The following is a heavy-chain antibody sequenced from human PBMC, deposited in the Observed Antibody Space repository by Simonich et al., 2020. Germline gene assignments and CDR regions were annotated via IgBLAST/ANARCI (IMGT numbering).Heavy chain of an antibody. D-gene: IGHD5-18*01. CDR3: ARDVDTAMVFDY. CDR1: GFTFSSYS. J-gene: IGHJ4*02. CDR2: SSSNSSYI. V-gene: IGHV3-21*01. Sequence: EVQLVESGGGLVKPGGSLRLSCAASGFTFSSYSMNWVRQAPGKGLEWVSSSSSNSSYIYYADSVKGRFTISRDNAKNSLYLQMNSLRAEDTAVYYCARDVDTAMVFDYWGQGTLVTVSS.